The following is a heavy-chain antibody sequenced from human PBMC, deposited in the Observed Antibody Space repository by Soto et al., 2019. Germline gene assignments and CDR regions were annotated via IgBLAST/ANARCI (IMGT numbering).Heavy chain of an antibody. CDR3: ARATYYYDSSDYFDY. D-gene: IGHD3-22*01. V-gene: IGHV4-38-2*01. Sequence: SETLSLTCVVSGYSISSGYYWGWIRQPPGKGLEWIGYIYHSGSTYYNPSLKSRVTISVDRSKNQFSLKLSSVTAADTAVYYCARATYYYDSSDYFDYWGQGTLVTVSS. J-gene: IGHJ4*02. CDR1: GYSISSGYY. CDR2: IYHSGST.